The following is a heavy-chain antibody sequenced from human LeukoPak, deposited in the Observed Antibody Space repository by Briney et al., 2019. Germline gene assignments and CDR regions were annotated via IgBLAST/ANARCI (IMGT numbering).Heavy chain of an antibody. V-gene: IGHV4-39*01. CDR3: TRHTGYISGQYSNYEDS. J-gene: IGHJ4*02. CDR1: GGSISSGSYY. CDR2: IYYTGST. Sequence: SQTLSLTCTVSGGSISSGSYYWGWIRQPPGKGLEWIGSIYYTGSTYYNPSLKSRVTISVDTSKNQFSLKLRSVTAADTALYYCTRHTGYISGQYSNYEDSWGQGTLVTVSS. D-gene: IGHD4-11*01.